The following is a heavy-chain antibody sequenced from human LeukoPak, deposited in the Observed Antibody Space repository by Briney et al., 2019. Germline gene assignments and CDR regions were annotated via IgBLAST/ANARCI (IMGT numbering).Heavy chain of an antibody. CDR3: AKDPYCYDSSGYYFDY. CDR1: GFTFSSYG. D-gene: IGHD3-22*01. J-gene: IGHJ4*02. CDR2: ISYDGSNK. V-gene: IGHV3-30*18. Sequence: GGSLRLSCAASGFTFSSYGMHWVRQAPGKGLEWVAVISYDGSNKYYADSVKGRFTISRDNSKNTLYLQMNSLRAEDTAVYYCAKDPYCYDSSGYYFDYWGQGTLVTVSS.